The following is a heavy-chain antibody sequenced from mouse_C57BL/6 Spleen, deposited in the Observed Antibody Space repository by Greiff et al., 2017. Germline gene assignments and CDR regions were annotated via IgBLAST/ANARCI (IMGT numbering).Heavy chain of an antibody. CDR1: GYTFTSYW. J-gene: IGHJ4*01. CDR2: IHPNSGST. Sequence: VQLQQPGAELVKPGASVKLSCKASGYTFTSYWMHWVKQRPGQGLEWIGMIHPNSGSTNYNEKFKSKATLTVDKSSSTAYMQLSSLTSEDSAVYYCARGGLLRSLDYAMDYWGQGTSVTVSS. D-gene: IGHD1-1*01. CDR3: ARGGLLRSLDYAMDY. V-gene: IGHV1-64*01.